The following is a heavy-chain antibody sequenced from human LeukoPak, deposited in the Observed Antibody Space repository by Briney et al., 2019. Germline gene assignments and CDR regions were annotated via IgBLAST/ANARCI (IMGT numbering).Heavy chain of an antibody. CDR3: ARRIVATITSWFDP. Sequence: SETLSLTCTVSGGSISSYYWSWLRQPPGKGLDWIGYIYYSGSTNYNPSLKSRVTISVGTSKNQFSLKLSSVTAADTAVYYCARRIVATITSWFDPWGQGTLVTVSS. D-gene: IGHD5-12*01. V-gene: IGHV4-59*01. J-gene: IGHJ5*02. CDR1: GGSISSYY. CDR2: IYYSGST.